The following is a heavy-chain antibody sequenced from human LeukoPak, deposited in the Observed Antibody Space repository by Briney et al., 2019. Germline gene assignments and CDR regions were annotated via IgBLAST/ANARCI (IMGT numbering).Heavy chain of an antibody. V-gene: IGHV4-34*01. CDR1: GGSFSGYY. CDR3: AGWTHRTSYYYCMDV. Sequence: SETLSLTCAVYGGSFSGYYWSWIRQPPGKGLEWIGEINHSGSTNYNPSLKSRVTISVDTSKNQFSLKLSSVTAADTAVYYCAGWTHRTSYYYCMDVWGKGTTVTISS. CDR2: INHSGST. J-gene: IGHJ6*03. D-gene: IGHD1-14*01.